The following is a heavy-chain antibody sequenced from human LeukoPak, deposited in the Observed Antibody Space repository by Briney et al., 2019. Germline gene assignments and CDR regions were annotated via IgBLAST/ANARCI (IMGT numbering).Heavy chain of an antibody. CDR1: GGSFSGYY. CDR3: ARGTTYYDILTGYYPDY. Sequence: SETLSLTCAVYGGSFSGYYWSWIRQPPGKGLEWIGEINHSGSTNYNPSLKSRVTISVDTSKNQFSLKLSSVTAADTAVYYCARGTTYYDILTGYYPDYWGQGTLVTVSS. J-gene: IGHJ4*02. CDR2: INHSGST. V-gene: IGHV4-34*01. D-gene: IGHD3-9*01.